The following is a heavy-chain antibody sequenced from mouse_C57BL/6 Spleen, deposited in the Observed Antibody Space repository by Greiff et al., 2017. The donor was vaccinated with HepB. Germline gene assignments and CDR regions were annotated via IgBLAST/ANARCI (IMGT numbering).Heavy chain of an antibody. CDR3: ARTFPYYGSSYGYFDV. CDR1: GYTFTGYW. CDR2: ILPGSGST. Sequence: QVQLQQSGAELMKPGASVKLSCKATGYTFTGYWIEWVKQRPGHGLEWIGEILPGSGSTNYNEKFKGKATFTADTSSNTAYMQLSSLTTEDSAIYYCARTFPYYGSSYGYFDVWGTGTTVTVSS. V-gene: IGHV1-9*01. D-gene: IGHD1-1*01. J-gene: IGHJ1*03.